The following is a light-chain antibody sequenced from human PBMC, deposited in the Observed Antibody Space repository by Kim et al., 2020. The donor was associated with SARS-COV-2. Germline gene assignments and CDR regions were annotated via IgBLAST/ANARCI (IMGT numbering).Light chain of an antibody. Sequence: VSVNLGQTATVRCTGEKLGNKYDHWYQQKPGESPVLVIYEDDKGPAGIPERFSGSNSGHTATMSIGGTQAMDEADYYCQAWDGRIVFGGGTQLTVL. V-gene: IGLV3-1*01. CDR3: QAWDGRIV. CDR1: KLGNKY. CDR2: EDD. J-gene: IGLJ3*02.